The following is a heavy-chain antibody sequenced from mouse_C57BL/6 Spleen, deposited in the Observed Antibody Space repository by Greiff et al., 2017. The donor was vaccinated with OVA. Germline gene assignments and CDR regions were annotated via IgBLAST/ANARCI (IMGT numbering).Heavy chain of an antibody. V-gene: IGHV2-3*01. J-gene: IGHJ1*03. CDR3: SYLYDGYWYFDV. Sequence: QVQLKESGPGLVAPSQSLSITCTVSGFSLTSYGVSWVRQPPGKGLEWLGVIWGDGRTNYHSALISRLSISKDNSNSQVFLKLNRLQTDDTAPYCCSYLYDGYWYFDVWGTGTTVTVSS. CDR2: IWGDGRT. CDR1: GFSLTSYG. D-gene: IGHD2-3*01.